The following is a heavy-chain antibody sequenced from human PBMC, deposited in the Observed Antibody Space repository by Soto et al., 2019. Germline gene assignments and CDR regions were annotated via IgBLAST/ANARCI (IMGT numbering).Heavy chain of an antibody. D-gene: IGHD1-26*01. V-gene: IGHV4-39*01. Sequence: QLQLQESGPGLVKPSETLSLTCTVSGGSIRSSSYYWGWIRQPPGKGLEWIGCIYYSGSTYYNPSLNSRVTISVDTSKNQFSLKLSSVTAADKAVYYCARTRELSFDYWGQGTLVTVSS. CDR1: GGSIRSSSYY. J-gene: IGHJ4*02. CDR3: ARTRELSFDY. CDR2: IYYSGST.